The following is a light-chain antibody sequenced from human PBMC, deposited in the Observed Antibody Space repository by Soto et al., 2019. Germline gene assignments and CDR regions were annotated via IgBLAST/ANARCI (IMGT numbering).Light chain of an antibody. CDR1: ISDIGDYNY. Sequence: QSALTQPASVSGSPGQSITISCTGTISDIGDYNYVSWYQQHPGKAPKLMIYDVSNRPSGVSNRFSGSKSDNTASLTISGLQADDEADYYCSSYRSSSPLVVFGGGTQLTVL. V-gene: IGLV2-14*03. J-gene: IGLJ2*01. CDR2: DVS. CDR3: SSYRSSSPLVV.